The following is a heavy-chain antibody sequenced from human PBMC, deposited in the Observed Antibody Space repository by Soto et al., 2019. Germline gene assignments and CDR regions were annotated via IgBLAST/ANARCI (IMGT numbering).Heavy chain of an antibody. V-gene: IGHV1-69*12. CDR1: GGTFSNSV. J-gene: IGHJ6*01. D-gene: IGHD1-7*01. CDR3: ARGTPAFYFYGLDV. Sequence: QVQLVQSGADVKKPGSSVRVSCTASGGTFSNSVINWVRQAPGQGLEWMGEVTPMFGTANYAQRFQGRVTITADESTTTSYMALSSLRSEDTAVYYCARGTPAFYFYGLDVWGQGTTVTVSS. CDR2: VTPMFGTA.